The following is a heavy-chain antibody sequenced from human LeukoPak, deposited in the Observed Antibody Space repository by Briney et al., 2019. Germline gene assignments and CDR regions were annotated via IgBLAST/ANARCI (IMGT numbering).Heavy chain of an antibody. J-gene: IGHJ4*02. V-gene: IGHV4-59*04. D-gene: IGHD3-10*01. CDR3: ASSDFSFGSGSPPYYFDY. Sequence: SETLSLTCTVSGGSISSYYWNWIRQPPGKGLEWIGYIYYSGTTYYNPSLKSRVSMSVDTSKNQFSLKLSSVTAADTAVYYCASSDFSFGSGSPPYYFDYWGQGTLVTVSS. CDR2: IYYSGTT. CDR1: GGSISSYY.